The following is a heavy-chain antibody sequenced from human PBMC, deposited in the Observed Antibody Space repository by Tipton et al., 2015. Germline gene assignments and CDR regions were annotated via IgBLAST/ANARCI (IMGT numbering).Heavy chain of an antibody. CDR2: IYYSGTT. Sequence: LRLSCTVSGGSISSSSYYWGWIRQPPGKGLEWIGSIYYSGTTYFNPSLKSRVTISVDTSKNQFSLKLSSVTAADTAVYYCARSPFKSGYFDYWGQGTLVTVSP. D-gene: IGHD2/OR15-2a*01. CDR1: GGSISSSSYY. CDR3: ARSPFKSGYFDY. J-gene: IGHJ4*02. V-gene: IGHV4-39*01.